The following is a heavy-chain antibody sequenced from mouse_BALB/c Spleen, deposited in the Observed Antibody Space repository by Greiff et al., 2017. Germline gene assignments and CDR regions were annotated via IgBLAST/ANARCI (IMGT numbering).Heavy chain of an antibody. V-gene: IGHV1-14*01. CDR3: TRNYRYDDGYAMDY. D-gene: IGHD2-14*01. J-gene: IGHJ4*01. CDR1: GYTFTSYV. CDR2: INPYNDGT. Sequence: EVQLQQSGPELVKPGASVKMSCKASGYTFTSYVMHWVKQKPGQGLEWIGYINPYNDGTKYNEKFKSKATLTVDKSSSTAYMQLSSLTSEDSAVYYCTRNYRYDDGYAMDYWGQGTSVTVSS.